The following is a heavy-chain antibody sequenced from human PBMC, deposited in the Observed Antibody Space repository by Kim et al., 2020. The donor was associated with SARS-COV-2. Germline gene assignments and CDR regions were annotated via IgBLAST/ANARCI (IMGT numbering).Heavy chain of an antibody. V-gene: IGHV3-30*18. J-gene: IGHJ4*02. CDR1: GFTFSSYG. CDR3: AKATEAYCGGDCPVDY. Sequence: GGSLRLSCAASGFTFSSYGMHWVRQAPGKGLEWVAVISYDGSNKYYADSVKGRFTISRDNSKNTLYLQMNSLRAEDTAVYYCAKATEAYCGGDCPVDYWGQGTLVTVSS. D-gene: IGHD2-21*02. CDR2: ISYDGSNK.